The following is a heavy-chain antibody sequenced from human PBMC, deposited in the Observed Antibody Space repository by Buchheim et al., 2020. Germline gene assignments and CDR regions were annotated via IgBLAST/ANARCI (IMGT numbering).Heavy chain of an antibody. CDR3: ARDGVGIAAAGNPVDWFDP. Sequence: QVQLVQSGAEVKKPGASVKVSCKASGYTFTGYYMHWVRQAPGQGLEWMGWINPNSGGTNYAQKIQGRVTMTREKSISTAYMELSRLRSDDTAVYYCARDGVGIAAAGNPVDWFDPWGQGTL. CDR2: INPNSGGT. D-gene: IGHD6-13*01. J-gene: IGHJ5*02. V-gene: IGHV1-2*02. CDR1: GYTFTGYY.